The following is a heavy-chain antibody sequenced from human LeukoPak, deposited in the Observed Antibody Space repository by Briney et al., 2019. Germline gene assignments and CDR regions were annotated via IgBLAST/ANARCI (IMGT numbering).Heavy chain of an antibody. Sequence: PGGSLRLSCAASGFTFDDYGMSWVRQAPGKGLEWVSGINWNGGSTGYADSVKGQFTISRDNSKNTLYLQMNSLRAEDTAVYYRARRAGAYSHPYDYWGQGTLVTVSS. CDR1: GFTFDDYG. CDR3: ARRAGAYSHPYDY. J-gene: IGHJ4*02. D-gene: IGHD4/OR15-4a*01. V-gene: IGHV3-20*04. CDR2: INWNGGST.